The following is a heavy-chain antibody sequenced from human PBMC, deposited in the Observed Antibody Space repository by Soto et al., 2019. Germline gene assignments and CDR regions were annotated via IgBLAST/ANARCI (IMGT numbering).Heavy chain of an antibody. V-gene: IGHV4-59*08. CDR3: ARLNGYCVSTSCHGYYGMDV. J-gene: IGHJ6*02. Sequence: ASETLSLTCTVSGGSISGYYWSWIRQPPGKRLEWIGYIDYYGSTNYNPSLKSRVTISVDTSKKQFSLRLSSVTAADTAVYYCARLNGYCVSTSCHGYYGMDVWGQGTTVTVSS. CDR2: IDYYGST. D-gene: IGHD2-2*03. CDR1: GGSISGYY.